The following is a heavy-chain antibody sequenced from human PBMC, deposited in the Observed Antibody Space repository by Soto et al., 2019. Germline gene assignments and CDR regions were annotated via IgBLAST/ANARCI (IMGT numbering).Heavy chain of an antibody. CDR3: ARRSPPDYGSGSYLQPVYYYYYMDV. V-gene: IGHV4-59*08. CDR2: IYYSGST. J-gene: IGHJ6*03. D-gene: IGHD3-10*01. CDR1: GGSISSYY. Sequence: SETLSLTCTVSGGSISSYYWSWIRQPPGKGLEWIGYIYYSGSTNYNPSLKSRVTISVDTSKNQFSLKLSSVTAADTAVYYCARRSPPDYGSGSYLQPVYYYYYMDVWGKGTTVTVSS.